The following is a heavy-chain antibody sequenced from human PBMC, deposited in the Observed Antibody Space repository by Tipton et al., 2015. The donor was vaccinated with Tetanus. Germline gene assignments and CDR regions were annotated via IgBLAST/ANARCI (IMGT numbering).Heavy chain of an antibody. CDR3: ARGRDQYKSGNY. CDR2: IHPSGSV. D-gene: IGHD5-24*01. J-gene: IGHJ4*02. Sequence: TLSLTCSVYGGSFSGYYCTWIRQSPRKVLEWIGEIHPSGSVNYNPSLKSRFTILLDTSENQFSLKLSTVTGADTAVYYCARGRDQYKSGNYWGQGTLVTVSS. V-gene: IGHV4-34*01. CDR1: GGSFSGYY.